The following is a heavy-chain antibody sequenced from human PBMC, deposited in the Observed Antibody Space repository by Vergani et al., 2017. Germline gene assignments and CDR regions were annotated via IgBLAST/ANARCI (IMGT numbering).Heavy chain of an antibody. CDR1: GGTFSSYA. CDR3: ARETRIAAADD. D-gene: IGHD6-13*01. CDR2: IIPILGIA. Sequence: QVQLVQSGAEVKKPGSSVKVSCKASGGTFSSYAISWVRQAPGQGLEWMGRIIPILGIANYAQKFQGRVTITADKSTSTAYMELSSLRSEGTAVYYCARETRIAAADDWGQGTLVTVSS. V-gene: IGHV1-69*04. J-gene: IGHJ4*02.